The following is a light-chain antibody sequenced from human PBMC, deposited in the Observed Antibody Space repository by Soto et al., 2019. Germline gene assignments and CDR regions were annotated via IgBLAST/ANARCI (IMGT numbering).Light chain of an antibody. CDR2: AAS. CDR1: QDLRKF. J-gene: IGKJ1*01. V-gene: IGKV1-27*01. CDR3: QKYDRAPAA. Sequence: DIQVTQSPSSLSAAPGDRITITCRASQDLRKFLAWYQQKPGKVPHLLIYAASTLRPGVPSRFSGNASGKDFTLTIASLQPEDVATYYCQKYDRAPAAFGQGTKVDI.